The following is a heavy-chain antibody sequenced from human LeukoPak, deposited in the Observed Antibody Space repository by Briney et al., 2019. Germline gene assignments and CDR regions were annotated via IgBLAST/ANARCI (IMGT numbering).Heavy chain of an antibody. Sequence: GGSLRLSCAASGFTFSTYSMNWVRQAPGKGLEWVSSISSTSSYIYYADSVKGRFTISRDNSKNTLYLQMNSLRAEDTAVYYCAKDGYYYGSGSYYEDYYMDVWGKGTTVTVSS. J-gene: IGHJ6*03. V-gene: IGHV3-21*04. CDR3: AKDGYYYGSGSYYEDYYMDV. D-gene: IGHD3-10*01. CDR1: GFTFSTYS. CDR2: ISSTSSYI.